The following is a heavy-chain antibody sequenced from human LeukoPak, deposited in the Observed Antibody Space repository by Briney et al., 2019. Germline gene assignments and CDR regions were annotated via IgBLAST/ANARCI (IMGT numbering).Heavy chain of an antibody. D-gene: IGHD2-21*01. CDR1: GGSISSGGYY. V-gene: IGHV4-30-2*01. Sequence: SETLSLTCTVSGGSISSGGYYWSWIRQPPGKGLEWIGYIYHSGSTYYNPSPKSRVTISVDRSKNQFSLKLSSVTAADTAVYYCARSDTISDIVVVIAHLVYWGQGTLVTVSS. CDR2: IYHSGST. J-gene: IGHJ4*02. CDR3: ARSDTISDIVVVIAHLVY.